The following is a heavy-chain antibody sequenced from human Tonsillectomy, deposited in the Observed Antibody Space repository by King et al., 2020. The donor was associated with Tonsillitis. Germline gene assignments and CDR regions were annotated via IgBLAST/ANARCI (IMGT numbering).Heavy chain of an antibody. CDR2: IYSGGST. D-gene: IGHD1-26*01. V-gene: IGHV3-53*01. CDR3: ARDLMGATAGFDY. Sequence: VQLVESGGGLIQPGGSLRLSCAASGLTVSSNYMTWVRQAPGKGLEWVSVIYSGGSTYYADSVKGRFTISRDNSKNTLYLQMNSLRAEDTAVYYCARDLMGATAGFDYWGQGTLVTVSS. J-gene: IGHJ4*02. CDR1: GLTVSSNY.